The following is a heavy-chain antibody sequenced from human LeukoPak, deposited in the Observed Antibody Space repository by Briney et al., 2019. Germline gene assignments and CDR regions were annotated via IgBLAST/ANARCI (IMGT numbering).Heavy chain of an antibody. Sequence: GGSLRLSCAASGFTFSNRWMTWARQAPGRGLEWVANIKEDGSEAYYVDSVKGRFTVSRDNAENSLYLQMNSLRAEDTAIYYCATDHVYDTTAYRPFAYWGQGILVTVSS. CDR2: IKEDGSEA. CDR3: ATDHVYDTTAYRPFAY. D-gene: IGHD3-22*01. V-gene: IGHV3-7*01. CDR1: GFTFSNRW. J-gene: IGHJ4*02.